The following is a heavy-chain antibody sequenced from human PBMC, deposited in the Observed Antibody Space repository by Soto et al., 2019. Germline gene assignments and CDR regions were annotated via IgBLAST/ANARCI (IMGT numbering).Heavy chain of an antibody. V-gene: IGHV3-30-3*01. CDR1: GFIFSNYA. J-gene: IGHJ4*02. CDR3: ATCRDGYNYFDF. CDR2: ISYDGNNK. D-gene: IGHD5-12*01. Sequence: GGSLRLSCAASGFIFSNYAMHWVRQAPGKGLEWVAVISYDGNNKYYADSVKGRFTISRDNSKNTVYLQMNSLRAEDTALYYCATCRDGYNYFDFWGQGVLVTVSS.